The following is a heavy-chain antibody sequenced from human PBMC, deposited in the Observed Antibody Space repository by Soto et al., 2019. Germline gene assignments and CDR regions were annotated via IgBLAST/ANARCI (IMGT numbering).Heavy chain of an antibody. D-gene: IGHD6-13*01. Sequence: EVQLVESGGGLVQPGGSLRLSCAASGFTFSSYWMRWVRQAPEKGLEWVGNIKQDGSEKNYVDSVKGRFTISRDTAKNPLYLQMTSLRAEDTAVSHCARMASAGRGSDVRGQGTTVAVSS. CDR3: ARMASAGRGSDV. J-gene: IGHJ6*02. CDR1: GFTFSSYW. V-gene: IGHV3-7*01. CDR2: IKQDGSEK.